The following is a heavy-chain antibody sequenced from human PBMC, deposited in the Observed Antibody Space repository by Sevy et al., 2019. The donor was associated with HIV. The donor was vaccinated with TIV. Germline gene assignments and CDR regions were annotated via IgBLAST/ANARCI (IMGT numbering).Heavy chain of an antibody. V-gene: IGHV6-1*01. CDR2: TYYRSKWYN. CDR1: GDSVSTNSAA. D-gene: IGHD3-10*02. Sequence: SQTLSLTCAIYGDSVSTNSAAWNWIRQSPSRGLEWLGRTYYRSKWYNDYAESLKSRITINPDTSKNQFSLLLHSMTPEDTAVYYCTRDYVCPEYDYGMVVWGQGTTVTDSS. J-gene: IGHJ6*02. CDR3: TRDYVCPEYDYGMVV.